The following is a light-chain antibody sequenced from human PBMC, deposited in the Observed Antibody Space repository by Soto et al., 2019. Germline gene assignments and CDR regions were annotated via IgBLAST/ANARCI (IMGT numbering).Light chain of an antibody. V-gene: IGLV2-14*01. CDR3: FSYTSSGTYV. J-gene: IGLJ1*01. CDR1: SSDVGNYKY. Sequence: QSALTQPASVSGFPGQSITISCTGTSSDVGNYKYVSWYQQHPGKAPKLMIYEVSNRPSGVSNRFSGSKSGNTASLTISGLQAEDETDYYCFSYTSSGTYVFGTGTKVTV. CDR2: EVS.